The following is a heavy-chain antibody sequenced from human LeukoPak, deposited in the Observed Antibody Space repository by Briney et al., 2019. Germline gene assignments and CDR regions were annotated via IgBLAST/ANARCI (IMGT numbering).Heavy chain of an antibody. V-gene: IGHV1-8*01. J-gene: IGHJ4*02. CDR3: ARGPPNWGYDY. Sequence: ASVRVSCKASGYTFTRYDFNWVRPAPGQRRERVGWMSPNSGDTGYAQKFQERVTMTRNTTISTAYMELSSLRSDDTSVYYCARGPPNWGYDYWGPGTLVTVSS. CDR2: MSPNSGDT. CDR1: GYTFTRYD. D-gene: IGHD7-27*01.